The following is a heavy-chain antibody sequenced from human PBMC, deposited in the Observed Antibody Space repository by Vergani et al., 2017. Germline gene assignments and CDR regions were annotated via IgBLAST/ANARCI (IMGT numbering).Heavy chain of an antibody. CDR2: ISYDGTQK. CDR1: GFTSSYYG. V-gene: IGHV3-30*03. Sequence: QVHLVESGGGVVQPGRSLRLSCVVSGFTSSYYGMHWVRQAPGKGLEWVAVISYDGTQKYYADCVKGRFTISRDNSKSTLYLQMNSLRTEDTAVYYCATKSCGTPGCQIGYFRGWGQGTLVTVSS. J-gene: IGHJ1*01. D-gene: IGHD1-1*01. CDR3: ATKSCGTPGCQIGYFRG.